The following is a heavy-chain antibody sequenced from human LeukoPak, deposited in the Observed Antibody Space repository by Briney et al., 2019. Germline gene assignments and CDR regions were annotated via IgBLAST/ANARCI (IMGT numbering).Heavy chain of an antibody. CDR2: IYHSGST. J-gene: IGHJ4*02. CDR1: GGSISSGGYY. D-gene: IGHD3-22*01. CDR3: ARVIYHSSGLYLDY. Sequence: SQTLSLTCTVSGGSISSGGYYWSWIRQPPGKGLEWIGYIYHSGSTYYNPSLKSRVTISVDRSKNQFSLKLSSVTAADTAVYYCARVIYHSSGLYLDYWGQGTLDTVSS. V-gene: IGHV4-30-2*01.